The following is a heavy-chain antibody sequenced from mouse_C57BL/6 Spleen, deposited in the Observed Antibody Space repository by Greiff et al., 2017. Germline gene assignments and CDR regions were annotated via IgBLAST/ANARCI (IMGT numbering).Heavy chain of an antibody. D-gene: IGHD1-1*01. V-gene: IGHV1-55*01. Sequence: QVQLQQSGAELVKPGASVKMSCTASGYTFTSYWITWVKQRPGQGLEWIGDIYPGGGSTNYNEKFKSKATLTVDTSSSTAYMQHSSLTAEDSAVYYCARWPPYYEDDALDYWGQGTSVTVSS. CDR2: IYPGGGST. CDR3: ARWPPYYEDDALDY. J-gene: IGHJ4*01. CDR1: GYTFTSYW.